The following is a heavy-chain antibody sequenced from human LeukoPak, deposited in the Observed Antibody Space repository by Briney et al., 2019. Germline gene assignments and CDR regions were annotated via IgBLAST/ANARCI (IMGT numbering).Heavy chain of an antibody. D-gene: IGHD3-10*01. CDR3: ARGGSGSYYDY. Sequence: ASVKVSCKASGYTFTSHGITWVRQAPGQGFEWVGWISAYNGDTKYPETLQGRVTMTKDTSTNTVYMELRSLRSDDTAVYYCARGGSGSYYDYWGQGTLVIVSS. CDR1: GYTFTSHG. CDR2: ISAYNGDT. J-gene: IGHJ4*02. V-gene: IGHV1-18*04.